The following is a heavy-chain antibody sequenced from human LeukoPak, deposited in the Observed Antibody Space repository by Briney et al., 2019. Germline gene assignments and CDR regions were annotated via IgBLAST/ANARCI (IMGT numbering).Heavy chain of an antibody. CDR2: ICFSVDT. V-gene: IGHV4-39*01. CDR3: ARLRASAAAGTRWFDP. J-gene: IGHJ5*02. Sequence: SETLSLACTLSAPSIISSSYYWGWVRHPPGKGLEWIGSICFSVDTHLNPYHQRRVTPSVDTSKNQCPLKLRAVTAADTAVYYCARLRASAAAGTRWFDPWGQGTVVSVSS. CDR1: APSIISSSYY. D-gene: IGHD6-13*01.